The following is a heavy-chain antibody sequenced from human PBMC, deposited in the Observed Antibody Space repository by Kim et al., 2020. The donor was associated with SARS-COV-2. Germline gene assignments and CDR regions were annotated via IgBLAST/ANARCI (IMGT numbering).Heavy chain of an antibody. V-gene: IGHV6-1*01. D-gene: IGHD6-6*01. CDR3: ARDPYSSSSFRAFDI. Sequence: VSVKSRITISPDTAKNPYSLQLNSVTPEDTAVYYCARDPYSSSSFRAFDIWGQGTMVTVSS. J-gene: IGHJ3*02.